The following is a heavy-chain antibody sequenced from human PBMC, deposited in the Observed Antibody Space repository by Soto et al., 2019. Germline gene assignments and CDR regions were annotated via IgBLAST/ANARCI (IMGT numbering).Heavy chain of an antibody. CDR3: ASHLVVTGTGGFGN. V-gene: IGHV4-4*02. J-gene: IGHJ4*02. D-gene: IGHD6-19*01. Sequence: TSETLSLTCTVSSGSIFSSNWWSWVRQPPGKGLEWIGEIHKSGSTNSNASLKSRVSMSVDKSKNPLSLKLTSVTAADTVVYYCASHLVVTGTGGFGNWGLGTLVTVSS. CDR2: IHKSGST. CDR1: SGSIFSSNW.